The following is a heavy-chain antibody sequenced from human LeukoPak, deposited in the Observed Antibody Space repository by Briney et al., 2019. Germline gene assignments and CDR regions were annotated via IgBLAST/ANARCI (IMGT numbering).Heavy chain of an antibody. J-gene: IGHJ6*03. CDR3: ARDLGPTYPNQLLPYYYYMDV. Sequence: ASVKVSCKVSGYTLTELSMHWVRQAPGKGLEWMGGFDPEYGETIYAQKFRGRVTMTEDTSTDTAYMELSSLRSEDTAVYYCARDLGPTYPNQLLPYYYYMDVWGKGTTVTVSS. CDR2: FDPEYGET. CDR1: GYTLTELS. V-gene: IGHV1-24*01. D-gene: IGHD1-26*01.